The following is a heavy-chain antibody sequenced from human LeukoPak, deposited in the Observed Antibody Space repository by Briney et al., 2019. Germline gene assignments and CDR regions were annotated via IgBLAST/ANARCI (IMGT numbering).Heavy chain of an antibody. Sequence: GASVKVSCKASGYTFTGYYMHWVRQAPGQGLEWMGWINPNSGGTNYAQKFQGRVTMTRDTSISTAYMELSRLRSDDTAVYYCASLDPLDGDYRDWYFDLWGRGTLVTVSS. D-gene: IGHD4-17*01. CDR3: ASLDPLDGDYRDWYFDL. CDR1: GYTFTGYY. CDR2: INPNSGGT. V-gene: IGHV1-2*02. J-gene: IGHJ2*01.